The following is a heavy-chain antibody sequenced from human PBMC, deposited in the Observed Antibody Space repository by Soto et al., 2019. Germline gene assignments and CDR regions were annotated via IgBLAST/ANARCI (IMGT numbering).Heavy chain of an antibody. J-gene: IGHJ6*03. CDR3: ARLGVGSYPDYYYYYYMDV. CDR2: IYYSGST. Sequence: PSETLSLTCTVSGGSISSYYWSWIRQPPGKGLEWIGYIYYSGSTNYNPSLKSRVTISVDTSKNQFSLKLSSVTAADTAVYYCARLGVGSYPDYYYYYYMDVWGKGTTVTVSS. D-gene: IGHD5-18*01. V-gene: IGHV4-59*08. CDR1: GGSISSYY.